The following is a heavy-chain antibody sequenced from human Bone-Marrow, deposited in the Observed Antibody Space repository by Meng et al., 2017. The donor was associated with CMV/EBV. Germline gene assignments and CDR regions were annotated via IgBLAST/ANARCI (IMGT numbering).Heavy chain of an antibody. Sequence: QGQLVHVWAEVKKPGASVKVSCKASGYTFTGYYMHWVRQAPGQGLEWMGWINPNSGGTNYAQKFQGRVTMTRDTSISTAYMELSRLRSDDTAVYYCARVGITMIAGDYWGQGTLVTVSS. CDR3: ARVGITMIAGDY. CDR1: GYTFTGYY. J-gene: IGHJ4*02. CDR2: INPNSGGT. D-gene: IGHD3-22*01. V-gene: IGHV1-2*02.